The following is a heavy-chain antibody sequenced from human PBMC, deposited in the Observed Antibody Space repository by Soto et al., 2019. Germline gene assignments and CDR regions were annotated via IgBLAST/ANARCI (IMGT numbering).Heavy chain of an antibody. Sequence: QVQLVQSGAEGREPGASVKVSCKASGYSFTSLDINWVRQTAGQGLEWMGWMEPSTGGTGYAQKFQGRVTMTSDTSLNTAYMELTTLTSDDTALYYCARGVIAVVDYWGQGTLVTVSS. D-gene: IGHD2-15*01. CDR1: GYSFTSLD. J-gene: IGHJ4*02. V-gene: IGHV1-8*01. CDR2: MEPSTGGT. CDR3: ARGVIAVVDY.